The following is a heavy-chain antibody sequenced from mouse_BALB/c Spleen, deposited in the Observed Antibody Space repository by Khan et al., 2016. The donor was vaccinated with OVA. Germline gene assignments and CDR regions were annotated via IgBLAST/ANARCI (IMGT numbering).Heavy chain of an antibody. J-gene: IGHJ3*01. CDR3: TSPNWFAY. V-gene: IGHV14-3*02. Sequence: VQLKQSGAELVKPGASVKLSCTASGFNIKDTYMHWVKQRPEQGLEWIGRIDTLNGNTKYDPKFQGKATIKTDTSSNTAYLQLSSLTSEDTAVYYCTSPNWFAYWGQGTLVTVSA. CDR1: GFNIKDTY. CDR2: IDTLNGNT.